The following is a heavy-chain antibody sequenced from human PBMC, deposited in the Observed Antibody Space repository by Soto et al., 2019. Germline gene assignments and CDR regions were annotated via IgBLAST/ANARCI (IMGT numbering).Heavy chain of an antibody. D-gene: IGHD2-21*01. J-gene: IGHJ6*02. CDR1: GYTITSYG. V-gene: IGHV1-18*04. Sequence: AAVKASCKDSGYTITSYGISWVLQAPGQGLEWMGWISAYNGHTNYAQKLQGRVTMTTDTSTSTAYMELRSLRSDDTAVYVWAREPPLGIVVVGYYYYYGMDVRS. CDR2: ISAYNGHT. CDR3: AREPPLGIVVVGYYYYYGMDV.